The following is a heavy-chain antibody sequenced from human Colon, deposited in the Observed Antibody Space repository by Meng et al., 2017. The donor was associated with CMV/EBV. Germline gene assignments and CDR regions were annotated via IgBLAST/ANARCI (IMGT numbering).Heavy chain of an antibody. Sequence: YNFTSYGISWVRQAPGQGLEWMGWISAYNGNTNYAQKLQGRVTMTTDTSTSTAYMELRSLRSDDTAVYYCARVKSIAARPDSWYFDLWGRGTLVTVSS. CDR1: YNFTSYG. J-gene: IGHJ2*01. CDR3: ARVKSIAARPDSWYFDL. V-gene: IGHV1-18*01. D-gene: IGHD6-6*01. CDR2: ISAYNGNT.